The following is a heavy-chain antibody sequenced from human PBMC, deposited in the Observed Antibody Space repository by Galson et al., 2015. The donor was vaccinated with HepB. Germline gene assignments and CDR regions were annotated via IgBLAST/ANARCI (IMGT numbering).Heavy chain of an antibody. D-gene: IGHD3-3*01. CDR1: GYTFTSYA. J-gene: IGHJ4*02. CDR3: ARAPGGFLEWFLDY. Sequence: SVKVSCKASGYTFTSYAMHWVRQAPGQRLEWMGWINAGNGNTKYSQKFQGRVTITRDTSASTAYMELSSLRSEDTAVYYCARAPGGFLEWFLDYWGQGTLVTVSS. CDR2: INAGNGNT. V-gene: IGHV1-3*01.